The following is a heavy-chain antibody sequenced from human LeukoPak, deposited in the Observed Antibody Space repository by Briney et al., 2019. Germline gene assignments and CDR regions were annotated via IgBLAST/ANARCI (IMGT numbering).Heavy chain of an antibody. J-gene: IGHJ4*02. CDR3: ARPNTEATGYYFDY. CDR1: GYTFTSYG. Sequence: ASVKVSCKASGYTFTSYGISWVRQAPGQGLEWMGWISAYNGNTNYAQTLQGRVTVTTDTSTSTVYMELRSLRSDDTAVYYCARPNTEATGYYFDYWGQGTLVTVS. D-gene: IGHD1-1*01. V-gene: IGHV1-18*01. CDR2: ISAYNGNT.